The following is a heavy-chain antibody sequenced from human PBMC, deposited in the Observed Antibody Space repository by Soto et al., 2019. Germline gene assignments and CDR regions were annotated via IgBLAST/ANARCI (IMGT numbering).Heavy chain of an antibody. Sequence: VKVSCKASGFDFGSFGIQFLRQTRGRGPEWIGWIVVVSGSTNYARQFQGRVAISRDMSSSTAYLDLYDLKSDDTAVYFCSADHPHMAMGWPVWGQGTTVTVSS. J-gene: IGHJ6*02. CDR2: IVVVSGST. CDR1: GFDFGSFG. D-gene: IGHD1-26*01. CDR3: SADHPHMAMGWPV. V-gene: IGHV1-58*02.